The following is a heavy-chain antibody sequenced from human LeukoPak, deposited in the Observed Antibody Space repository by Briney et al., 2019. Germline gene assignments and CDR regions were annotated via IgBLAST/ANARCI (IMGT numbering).Heavy chain of an antibody. J-gene: IGHJ5*02. CDR2: ISYDGSNK. V-gene: IGHV3-30*18. CDR1: GFTFSSYG. D-gene: IGHD3-22*01. Sequence: PGGSLRLSCAASGFTFSSYGMHWVRQAPGKGLEWVAVISYDGSNKYYADSVKGRFTISRDNSKNTLYLQMNSLRAEDTAVYYCAKVLRVGYYDSSGLSWGQGTLVTVSS. CDR3: AKVLRVGYYDSSGLS.